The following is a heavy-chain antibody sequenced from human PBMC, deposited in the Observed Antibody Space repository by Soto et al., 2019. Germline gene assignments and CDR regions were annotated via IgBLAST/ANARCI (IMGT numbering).Heavy chain of an antibody. CDR1: GGSVSSGSYY. CDR2: IYYSGST. Sequence: SETLSLTCTVSGGSVSSGSYYWSWIRQPPGKGLEWIGYIYYSGSTNYNPSLKSRVTISVDTSKNQFSLKLSSVTAADTAVYFCASAGGVDPPVSQYYYGMDVWGQGTTVTVSS. D-gene: IGHD2-8*01. J-gene: IGHJ6*02. V-gene: IGHV4-61*01. CDR3: ASAGGVDPPVSQYYYGMDV.